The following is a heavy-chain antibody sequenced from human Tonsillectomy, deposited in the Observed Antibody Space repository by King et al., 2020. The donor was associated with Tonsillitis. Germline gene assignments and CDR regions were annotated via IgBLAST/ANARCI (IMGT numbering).Heavy chain of an antibody. D-gene: IGHD3-9*01. CDR3: ARERLHDDINP. CDR2: IYYSGST. V-gene: IGHV4-61*01. Sequence: QLQESGPGLVKPSETLSLTCTVSGGSVSSGSYYWSWIRQPPGKGLEWIGYIYYSGSTNYNPSLKSRVTISVDTSKNQFSLKLSSVTAADTAVYYCARERLHDDINPWGQGTLVTVSS. J-gene: IGHJ5*02. CDR1: GGSVSSGSYY.